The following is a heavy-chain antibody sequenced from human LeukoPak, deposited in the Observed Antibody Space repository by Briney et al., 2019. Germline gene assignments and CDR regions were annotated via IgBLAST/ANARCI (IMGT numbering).Heavy chain of an antibody. D-gene: IGHD4-17*01. CDR3: TKEAPTTVTTLDY. Sequence: GGSLRLSCAASGFTFSSYNMNWVRQAPGKGLEWVSHISSSSRTIYYADPVKGRFTISRDNAKNSLYLQMNSLRAEDTAVYYCTKEAPTTVTTLDYWGRGTLVTVSS. CDR2: ISSSSRTI. J-gene: IGHJ4*02. CDR1: GFTFSSYN. V-gene: IGHV3-48*01.